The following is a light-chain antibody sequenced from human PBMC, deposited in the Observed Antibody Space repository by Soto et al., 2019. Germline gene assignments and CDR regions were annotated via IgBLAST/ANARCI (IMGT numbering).Light chain of an antibody. CDR1: QGISSY. V-gene: IGKV1-9*01. J-gene: IGKJ4*01. CDR3: QQVNVYPST. CDR2: DAS. Sequence: IQLTQSPSSLSASVGDRFTITCRASQGISSYLGWYQQKPGKAPNLLIYDASTLHSGVPSRFSGGRSGTDFTLTISSLQPEDFATYYCQQVNVYPSTFGGGTKVDI.